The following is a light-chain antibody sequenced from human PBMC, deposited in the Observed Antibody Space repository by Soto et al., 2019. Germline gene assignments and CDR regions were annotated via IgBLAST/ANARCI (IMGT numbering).Light chain of an antibody. CDR2: DAS. J-gene: IGKJ5*01. CDR3: QQYNKWPIT. CDR1: QSISSW. V-gene: IGKV1-5*01. Sequence: DIQMTQSPSTLSASVGDRVTITCRASQSISSWLAWYQQKPGKAPKLLIYDASILESGVPSRFSGSGSGTEFTLTISSLQPDDFATYYCQQYNKWPITFGQGTRLEIK.